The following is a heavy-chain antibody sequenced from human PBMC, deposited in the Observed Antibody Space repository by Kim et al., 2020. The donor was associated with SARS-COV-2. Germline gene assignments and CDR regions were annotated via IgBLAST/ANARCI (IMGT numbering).Heavy chain of an antibody. D-gene: IGHD6-13*01. CDR3: ASYYSSSWYGSDAFDI. V-gene: IGHV4-4*09. Sequence: SLRGRVTIAVDTSKNQFSLKLSSVTAADTAVYYCASYYSSSWYGSDAFDIWGQGTMVTVSS. J-gene: IGHJ3*02.